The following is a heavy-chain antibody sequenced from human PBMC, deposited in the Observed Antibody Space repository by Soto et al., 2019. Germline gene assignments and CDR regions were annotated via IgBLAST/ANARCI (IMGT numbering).Heavy chain of an antibody. Sequence: GGSLRLSCAASGFTFTTYAMTWVRQAPGKGLEWVATISGSDGGTYYADSAKDRFTISRDNSKNTLYLQMNNLRAEDTAVYYCANRPRYYHLDVWGQGTTVTV. CDR2: ISGSDGGT. V-gene: IGHV3-23*01. CDR3: ANRPRYYHLDV. CDR1: GFTFTTYA. J-gene: IGHJ6*03.